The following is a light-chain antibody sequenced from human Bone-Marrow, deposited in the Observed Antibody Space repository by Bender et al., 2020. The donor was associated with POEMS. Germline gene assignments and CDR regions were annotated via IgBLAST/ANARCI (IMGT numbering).Light chain of an antibody. Sequence: QSALTQPASVSGSPGQSITISCIGTSSDVGSYNLVSWYQQHPGKAPKLIIYEVTKRPSGVSYRLSGSKSANKASLTITCLLAADEADYYCCSFEAGSNFAVFGGGSHLTVL. V-gene: IGLV2-23*02. CDR2: EVT. CDR1: SSDVGSYNL. CDR3: CSFEAGSNFAV. J-gene: IGLJ7*01.